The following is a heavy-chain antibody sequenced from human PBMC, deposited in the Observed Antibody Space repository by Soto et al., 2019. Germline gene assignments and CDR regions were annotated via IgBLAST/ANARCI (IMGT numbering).Heavy chain of an antibody. D-gene: IGHD7-27*01. CDR1: GFLFRNYE. CDR3: VSQPHWARPFES. Sequence: EVRLVESGGDLVKSGGSLRLSCVGSGFLFRNYEMNWVRQAPGKGLEWLAHISTTGGHVSESDSVKGRFTISRDNTKHTLYLQMNSLRSEGTGVYYCVSQPHWARPFESWGQATLVNVSS. CDR2: ISTTGGHV. V-gene: IGHV3-48*03. J-gene: IGHJ4*02.